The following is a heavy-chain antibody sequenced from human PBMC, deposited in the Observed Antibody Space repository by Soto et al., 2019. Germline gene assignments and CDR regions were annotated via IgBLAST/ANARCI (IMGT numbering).Heavy chain of an antibody. CDR1: GGSISGDDYY. Sequence: QVQLQESGPGLVKPSQTLSLTCTVSGGSISGDDYYWSWIRQQPGKGLEWIGYIYYSGSAYYSPSLKSRVTISVDTSKNQFSLRLSSVTAADTAVYHCARSGLEGRELDYWGQGTLVTVSS. CDR2: IYYSGSA. V-gene: IGHV4-31*03. D-gene: IGHD1-1*01. J-gene: IGHJ4*02. CDR3: ARSGLEGRELDY.